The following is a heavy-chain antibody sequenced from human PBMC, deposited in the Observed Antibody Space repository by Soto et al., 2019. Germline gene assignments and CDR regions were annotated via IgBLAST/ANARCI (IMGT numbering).Heavy chain of an antibody. CDR3: ARSEKAYGSGSYLDY. D-gene: IGHD3-10*01. CDR2: IYYSGST. Sequence: SQTLSLTCTVSGGSISSYYWSWIRQPPGKGLEWIGYIYYSGSTNYNPSLKSRVTISVDTSKNQFSLKLSSVTAADTAVYYCARSEKAYGSGSYLDYWAQGTLVTVSS. V-gene: IGHV4-59*01. CDR1: GGSISSYY. J-gene: IGHJ4*02.